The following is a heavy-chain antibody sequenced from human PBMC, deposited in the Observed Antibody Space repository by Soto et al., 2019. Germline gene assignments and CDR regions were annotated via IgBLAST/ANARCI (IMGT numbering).Heavy chain of an antibody. CDR3: ARVGYSSSWFDY. Sequence: ASVKVSCKASGYIFTDYYMHWVRQAPGQELGWMGRINPNSGDTNYAQKFQGRVTMTRDTSTSTAYMELSSLRSDDTAVYYCARVGYSSSWFDYWGQGTLVTVSS. V-gene: IGHV1-2*06. J-gene: IGHJ4*02. D-gene: IGHD6-13*01. CDR2: INPNSGDT. CDR1: GYIFTDYY.